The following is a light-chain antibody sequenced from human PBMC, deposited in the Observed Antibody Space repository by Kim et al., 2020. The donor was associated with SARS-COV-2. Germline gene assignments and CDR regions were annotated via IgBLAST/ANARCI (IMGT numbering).Light chain of an antibody. V-gene: IGKV3-20*01. Sequence: PGERAPLPCRASQSVRADYLAWYQQKPGQAPRLLIYGAFSRATGIPDRFSGSGSGTDFTLTISSLDPEDFAVYYCQHYGSSPPYTFGQGTKLEI. CDR1: QSVRADY. CDR2: GAF. J-gene: IGKJ2*01. CDR3: QHYGSSPPYT.